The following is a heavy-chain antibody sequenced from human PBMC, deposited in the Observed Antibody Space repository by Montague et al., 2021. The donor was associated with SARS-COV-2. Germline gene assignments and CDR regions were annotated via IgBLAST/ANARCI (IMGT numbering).Heavy chain of an antibody. Sequence: SETLSLTCTVSGGSISRYSWTWIRQPPGKGLEWIGYIYNSGSTSXNPSLTSRVTIPVDTSKNQFSLKLSSVAAADTAVYYCARVGRGSSWYEVAFDIWGQGTMVTVSS. CDR3: ARVGRGSSWYEVAFDI. CDR1: GGSISRYS. CDR2: IYNSGST. D-gene: IGHD6-13*01. J-gene: IGHJ3*02. V-gene: IGHV4-59*01.